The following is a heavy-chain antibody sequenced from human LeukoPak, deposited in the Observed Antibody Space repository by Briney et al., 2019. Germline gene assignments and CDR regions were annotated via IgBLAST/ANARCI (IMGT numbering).Heavy chain of an antibody. CDR1: GYTFTGYY. D-gene: IGHD4-23*01. Sequence: ASVNVSCKASGYTFTGYYIHWVRQAPGQGLEWMGIIDPSGGSTNYAQKFQGRVTMTRDTSTSTVYMELSSLRSEDTAVYYCARESGGNPATSEDYWGQGTLVTVSS. V-gene: IGHV1-46*01. CDR3: ARESGGNPATSEDY. J-gene: IGHJ4*02. CDR2: IDPSGGST.